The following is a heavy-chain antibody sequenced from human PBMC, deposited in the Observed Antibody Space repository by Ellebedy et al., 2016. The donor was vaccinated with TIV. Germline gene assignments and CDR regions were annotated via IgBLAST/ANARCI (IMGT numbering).Heavy chain of an antibody. Sequence: GESLKISCAASGFTFKSYAMHWVRQAPGKGLEWVAVISYDGHNKYYADSVKGRFTISRDNAKNSLYLQMNSLRAEDTAVYYCAAARYYFYGKDVWGQGTRVTVSS. CDR3: AAARYYFYGKDV. J-gene: IGHJ6*02. CDR2: ISYDGHNK. CDR1: GFTFKSYA. D-gene: IGHD2-15*01. V-gene: IGHV3-30*07.